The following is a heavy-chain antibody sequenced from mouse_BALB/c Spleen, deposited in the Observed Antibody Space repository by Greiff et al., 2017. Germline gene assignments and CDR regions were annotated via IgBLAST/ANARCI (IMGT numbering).Heavy chain of an antibody. J-gene: IGHJ4*01. V-gene: IGHV5-4*02. CDR3: ARDRDYGSSYDAMDY. Sequence: EVQRVESGGGLVKPGGSLKLSCAASGFTFSDYYMYWVRQTPEKRLEWVATISDGGSYTYYPDSVKGRFTISRDNAKNNLYLQMSSLKSEDTAMYYCARDRDYGSSYDAMDYWGQGTSVTVSS. D-gene: IGHD1-1*01. CDR2: ISDGGSYT. CDR1: GFTFSDYY.